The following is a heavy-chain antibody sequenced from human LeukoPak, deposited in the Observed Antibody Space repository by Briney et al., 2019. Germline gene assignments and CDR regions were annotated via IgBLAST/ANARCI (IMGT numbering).Heavy chain of an antibody. D-gene: IGHD3-10*01. V-gene: IGHV3-48*01. CDR3: ARRAWFGELPQDWSDAFDI. CDR2: ISSSSSTI. J-gene: IGHJ3*02. Sequence: PGGFLRLSCAASGFTFSSYSMNWVRQAPGKGLEWVSYISSSSSTIYYADSVKGRFTISRDNAKNSLYLQMNSLRAEDTAVYYCARRAWFGELPQDWSDAFDIWGQGTMVTVSS. CDR1: GFTFSSYS.